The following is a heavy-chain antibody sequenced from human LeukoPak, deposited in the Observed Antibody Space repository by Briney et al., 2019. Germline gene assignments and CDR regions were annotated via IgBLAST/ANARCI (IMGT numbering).Heavy chain of an antibody. D-gene: IGHD3-10*01. Sequence: GGSLRLSCAASGFTFSTCSMNWVRQAPGKGLEWVSSITTSSTYIYYADSVKGRFTISRDNAKNSPCLQMNSLRAEDTAVYYCARETPKYASGSHDAFDIWGQGTMVTVSS. V-gene: IGHV3-21*01. J-gene: IGHJ3*02. CDR2: ITTSSTYI. CDR1: GFTFSTCS. CDR3: ARETPKYASGSHDAFDI.